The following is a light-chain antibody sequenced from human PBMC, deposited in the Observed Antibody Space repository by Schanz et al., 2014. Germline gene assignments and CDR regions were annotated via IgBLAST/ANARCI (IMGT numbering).Light chain of an antibody. V-gene: IGLV2-18*02. CDR1: SSDVGSYNR. J-gene: IGLJ1*01. CDR3: SSYAGSRNYV. Sequence: QSALTQPPSVSGSPGQSVTISCTGTSSDVGSYNRVSWFQQPPGTAPKLMIYDVSNRPSGVSNRFSGSKSGNTASLTISGLQAEDEADYYCSSYAGSRNYVFGTGTKLTVL. CDR2: DVS.